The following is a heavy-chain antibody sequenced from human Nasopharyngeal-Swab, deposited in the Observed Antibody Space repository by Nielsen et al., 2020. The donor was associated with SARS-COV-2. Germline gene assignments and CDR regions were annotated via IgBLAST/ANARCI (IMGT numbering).Heavy chain of an antibody. J-gene: IGHJ6*02. D-gene: IGHD6-6*01. CDR3: AKDRRIAARSYYYGMDV. CDR2: ISYDGSNK. V-gene: IGHV3-30*18. Sequence: SLKISCAASGFTFSSYGMHWVRQAPGKGLEWVAVISYDGSNKYYADSVKGRFTISRDNSKNTLCLQMNSLRAEDTAVYYCAKDRRIAARSYYYGMDVWGQGTTVTVSS. CDR1: GFTFSSYG.